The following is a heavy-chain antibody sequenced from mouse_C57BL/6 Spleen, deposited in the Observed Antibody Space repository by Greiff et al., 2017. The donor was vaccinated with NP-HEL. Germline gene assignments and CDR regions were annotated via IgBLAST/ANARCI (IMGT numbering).Heavy chain of an antibody. CDR2: IHPNSGST. CDR3: AAYYSNSFAY. J-gene: IGHJ3*01. V-gene: IGHV1-64*01. Sequence: VQLQQSGAELVKPGASVKLSCKASGYTFTSYWMHWVKQRPGQGLEWIGMIHPNSGSTNYNEKFKSKATLTVDKSSSTAYMQLSSLTSEDSAVYYCAAYYSNSFAYWGQGTLVTVSA. CDR1: GYTFTSYW. D-gene: IGHD2-5*01.